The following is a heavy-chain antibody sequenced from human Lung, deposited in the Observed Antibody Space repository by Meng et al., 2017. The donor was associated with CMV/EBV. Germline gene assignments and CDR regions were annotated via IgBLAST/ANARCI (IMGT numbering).Heavy chain of an antibody. V-gene: IGHV3-15*01. CDR2: IKSRNDGGTA. CDR1: GFTFRTTW. Sequence: GGSLRLSCAASGFTFRTTWMSWVRQAPGKGLDWVGRIKSRNDGGTADHGTPVKGRFTISRDDSKDTLYLQMNSLKVEDTAIYYCTTGFGTAEAFWGQGTLVTVSS. CDR3: TTGFGTAEAF. D-gene: IGHD1-1*01. J-gene: IGHJ4*02.